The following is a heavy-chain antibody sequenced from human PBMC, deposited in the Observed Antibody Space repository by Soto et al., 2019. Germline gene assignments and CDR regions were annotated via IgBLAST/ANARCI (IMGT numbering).Heavy chain of an antibody. CDR3: ARDTSSDWGYYYGMDV. Sequence: GSLRLSCAASGFTFSSYWMSWVRQAPGKGLEWVANIKQDGNEKYYVDSVKGRFTISRDNAKNSLYLQMNSLRAEDTAVCYCARDTSSDWGYYYGMDVWGQGTTDTVSS. V-gene: IGHV3-7*01. CDR1: GFTFSSYW. CDR2: IKQDGNEK. J-gene: IGHJ6*02. D-gene: IGHD6-19*01.